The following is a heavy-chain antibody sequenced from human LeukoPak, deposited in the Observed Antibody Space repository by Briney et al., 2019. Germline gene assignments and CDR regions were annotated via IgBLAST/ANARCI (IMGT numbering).Heavy chain of an antibody. Sequence: GGSLRLSCAASGFTFSNAWMSWVRQAPGQGLEWVGRIKSKTDGGTTDYAAPVKGRFTISRDDSKNTLYLQMNSLKTEDTAVYYCTTGYQWLAYYYYYGMDVWGQGTTVTVSS. J-gene: IGHJ6*02. D-gene: IGHD6-19*01. CDR3: TTGYQWLAYYYYYGMDV. CDR2: IKSKTDGGTT. V-gene: IGHV3-15*01. CDR1: GFTFSNAW.